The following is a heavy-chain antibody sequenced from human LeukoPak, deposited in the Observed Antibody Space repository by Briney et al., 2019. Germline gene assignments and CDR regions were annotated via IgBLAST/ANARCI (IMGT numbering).Heavy chain of an antibody. CDR1: GFTFSSYG. D-gene: IGHD3-16*01. Sequence: GGSLRLSCAASGFTFSSYGMHWVRQAPGKGLEWVAVISYDGSNKYYADSVKGRFTISRDNSKNTLYLQMSSLRAEDTAVYYCAKVGGDFDYWGQGTLVTVSS. CDR3: AKVGGDFDY. V-gene: IGHV3-30*18. J-gene: IGHJ4*02. CDR2: ISYDGSNK.